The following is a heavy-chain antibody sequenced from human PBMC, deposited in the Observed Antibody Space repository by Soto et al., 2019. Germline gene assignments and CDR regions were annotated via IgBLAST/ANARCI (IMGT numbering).Heavy chain of an antibody. CDR3: AKSVGYSYGYYYYGMDV. Sequence: TGGSLRLSCAASGFTFSSYAMSWVRQAPGKGLEWVSAISGSGGSTYYADSVKGRFTISRDNSKNTLYLQMNSLRAEDTAVYYCAKSVGYSYGYYYYGMDVWGQGTTVTVSS. CDR2: ISGSGGST. J-gene: IGHJ6*02. V-gene: IGHV3-23*01. D-gene: IGHD5-18*01. CDR1: GFTFSSYA.